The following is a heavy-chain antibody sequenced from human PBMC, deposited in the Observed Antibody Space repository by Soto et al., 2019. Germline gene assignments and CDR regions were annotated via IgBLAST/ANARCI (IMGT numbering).Heavy chain of an antibody. CDR3: AKRQRDVVPAAMEVGYYFDY. D-gene: IGHD2-2*01. V-gene: IGHV3-23*01. Sequence: GGSLRLSCAASGFTFSSYAMSWVRQAPGKGLEWVSAISGSGGSTYYADSVKGRFTISRDNSKNTLYLQMNSLRAEDTAVYYCAKRQRDVVPAAMEVGYYFDYCGQGTLVTVSS. CDR2: ISGSGGST. CDR1: GFTFSSYA. J-gene: IGHJ4*02.